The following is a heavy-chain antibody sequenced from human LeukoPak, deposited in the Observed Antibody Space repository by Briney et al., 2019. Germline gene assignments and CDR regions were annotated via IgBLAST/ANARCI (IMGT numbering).Heavy chain of an antibody. J-gene: IGHJ6*02. CDR1: GGSISSSSYY. Sequence: KTSETLSLTCTVAGGSISSSSYYWGWIRQPPGKWLEWIGGIYYSGSTYYNPSLKSRVAISVDTSKNQFSLKLSSVTAADTAVYYCARHGGPPLYYYYGMDVWGQGTTVTVSS. V-gene: IGHV4-39*01. CDR3: ARHGGPPLYYYYGMDV. CDR2: IYYSGST. D-gene: IGHD4-23*01.